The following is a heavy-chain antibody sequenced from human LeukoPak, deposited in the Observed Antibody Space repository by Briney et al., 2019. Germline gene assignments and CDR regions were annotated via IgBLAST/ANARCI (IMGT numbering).Heavy chain of an antibody. D-gene: IGHD5-12*01. CDR3: ARPGRGYSGDEGY. CDR2: ISGSGGSTK. J-gene: IGHJ4*02. V-gene: IGHV3-23*01. Sequence: GGSLRLSCAASGFTFSSYAMSWVRQAPGKGLEWVSAISGSGGSTKYYADSVKGRFTISRDNAKNSLYLQMNSLRAEDTAVYYCARPGRGYSGDEGYWGQGTQVTVSS. CDR1: GFTFSSYA.